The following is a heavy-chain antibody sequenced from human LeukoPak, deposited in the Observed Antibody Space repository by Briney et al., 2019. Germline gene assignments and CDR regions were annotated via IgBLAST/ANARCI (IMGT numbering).Heavy chain of an antibody. D-gene: IGHD3-22*01. CDR3: ARTKSSPITMIVPGSGAFDI. Sequence: PSETLSLTCTVSGGSISSSSYYWGWIRQPPGKGLEWIGSIYYSGSTYYNPSLKSRVTISVDTSKNQFSLKLSSVTAADTAVYYCARTKSSPITMIVPGSGAFDIWGQGTMVTVSS. CDR2: IYYSGST. V-gene: IGHV4-39*07. J-gene: IGHJ3*02. CDR1: GGSISSSSYY.